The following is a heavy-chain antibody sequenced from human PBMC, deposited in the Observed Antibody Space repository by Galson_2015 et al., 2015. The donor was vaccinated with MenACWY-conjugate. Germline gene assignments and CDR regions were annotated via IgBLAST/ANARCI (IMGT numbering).Heavy chain of an antibody. J-gene: IGHJ3*02. D-gene: IGHD2/OR15-2a*01. CDR1: RYSISSDRY. V-gene: IGHV4-38-2*01. Sequence: SETLSLTCAVSRYSISSDRYWGWIRQPPGKGLEWIGSIYYSGRTYYNPSLKSRVTISVDTSKNQFSLKVTAVTAADTAVYYCARSLRNPTDALDIWGQGIMVTVSS. CDR2: IYYSGRT. CDR3: ARSLRNPTDALDI.